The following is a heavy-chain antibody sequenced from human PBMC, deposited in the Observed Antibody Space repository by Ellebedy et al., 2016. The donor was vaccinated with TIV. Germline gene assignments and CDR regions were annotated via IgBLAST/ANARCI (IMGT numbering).Heavy chain of an antibody. J-gene: IGHJ4*02. CDR1: GFTFSYYS. CDR2: ISHDGSNK. D-gene: IGHD6-13*01. V-gene: IGHV3-30-3*01. Sequence: GGSLRLSXAASGFTFSYYSMHWVRQAPGKGLEWVAVISHDGSNKYHAKSVKGRFTISRDDSKNTLYLQMNTLRTEDTALYFCARGSSSRGYFDSWGRGTLVTVSS. CDR3: ARGSSSRGYFDS.